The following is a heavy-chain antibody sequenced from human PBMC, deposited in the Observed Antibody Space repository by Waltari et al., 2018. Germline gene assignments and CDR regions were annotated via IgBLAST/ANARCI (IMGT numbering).Heavy chain of an antibody. CDR2: IQSKDRGGAT. CDR3: TTLDAPWGG. D-gene: IGHD7-27*01. V-gene: IGHV3-15*02. J-gene: IGHJ4*02. CDR1: GFTFPPAW. Sequence: EVEMVESGGASVKPGESLGLSCVASGFTFPPAWLTWVRQVPGRGLEWIGRIQSKDRGGATDFAAPVKGRFSISRDDSRNTVSLQMNNLKAEDTGIYYCTTLDAPWGGWGQGTLVTVSS.